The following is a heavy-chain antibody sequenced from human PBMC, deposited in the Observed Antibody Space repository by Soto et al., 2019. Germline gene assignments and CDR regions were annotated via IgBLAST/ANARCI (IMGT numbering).Heavy chain of an antibody. CDR3: AKVYCSGGSCWLDV. J-gene: IGHJ6*02. CDR1: GFTFSSYE. V-gene: IGHV3-48*03. CDR2: ISSSGSTI. D-gene: IGHD2-15*01. Sequence: EVQLVESGGGLVQPGGSLRLSCAASGFTFSSYEMNWVRQAPGKGLEWVSYISSSGSTIYYADSVKGRFTISRDNAKNSLYLQMNSLRAADTAVYYCAKVYCSGGSCWLDVWGQGTTVTVSS.